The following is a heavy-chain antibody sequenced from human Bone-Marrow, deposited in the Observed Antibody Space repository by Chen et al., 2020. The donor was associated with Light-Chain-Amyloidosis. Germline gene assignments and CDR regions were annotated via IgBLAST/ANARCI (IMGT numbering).Heavy chain of an antibody. CDR2: VNHSGRT. CDR1: AGPFSAYY. Sequence: QVQLQQWGAGLLKPSETLSLTCAVSAGPFSAYYWSWIRQPPGKGLEWIGDVNHSGRTNYSPSLKSRLTISIDTSKKQFSLKLTSVTAADTAFYCCAKIMRGGSYYFDPWGQGTLVTVSS. J-gene: IGHJ4*02. V-gene: IGHV4-34*01. CDR3: AKIMRGGSYYFDP. D-gene: IGHD1-26*01.